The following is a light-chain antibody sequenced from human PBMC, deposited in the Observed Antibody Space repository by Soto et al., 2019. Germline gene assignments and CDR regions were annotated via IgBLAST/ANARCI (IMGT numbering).Light chain of an antibody. CDR3: QQYDNLPLT. CDR1: QDISNY. J-gene: IGKJ4*01. V-gene: IGKV1-33*01. CDR2: DAS. Sequence: DIQMTQSPSSLSASVGDRVTITCQASQDISNYLTWYQHKPGKAPKLLIYDASNLETGVPSRFSGSGSGTDFTFTISSLQPEDIATYYCQQYDNLPLTFGGGTKVEIK.